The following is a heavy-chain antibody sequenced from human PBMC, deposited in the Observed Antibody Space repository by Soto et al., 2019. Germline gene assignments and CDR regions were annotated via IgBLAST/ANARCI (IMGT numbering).Heavy chain of an antibody. J-gene: IGHJ4*02. CDR1: GFTFNNYA. Sequence: EVQLLESGGGLVQPGGSLRLSCAASGFTFNNYAMTWVRQAPGKGLEWVSAISGGGDTTSYADSVKGRFTVSRDGSKNTLYLQLGSRRAEDPALYYWATGRGGSGSLTPRVDFWGQGTLVTVSS. CDR3: ATGRGGSGSLTPRVDF. V-gene: IGHV3-23*01. CDR2: ISGGGDTT. D-gene: IGHD3-10*01.